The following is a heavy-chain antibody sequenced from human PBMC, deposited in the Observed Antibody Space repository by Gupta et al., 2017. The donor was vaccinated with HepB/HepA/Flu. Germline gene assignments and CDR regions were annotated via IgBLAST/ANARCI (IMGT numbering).Heavy chain of an antibody. CDR3: AREGVGATSGGADY. J-gene: IGHJ4*02. D-gene: IGHD1-26*01. CDR1: GYTFTGYY. Sequence: QVQLVQSGAEVKKPGASVKVSCKASGYTFTGYYMHWVRQAPGQGLEWMGWINPTSGGTNYAQKFQGRVTMTRDTSISTAYMELSRLRSDDTAVYYCAREGVGATSGGADYWGQGTLVTVSS. CDR2: INPTSGGT. V-gene: IGHV1-2*02.